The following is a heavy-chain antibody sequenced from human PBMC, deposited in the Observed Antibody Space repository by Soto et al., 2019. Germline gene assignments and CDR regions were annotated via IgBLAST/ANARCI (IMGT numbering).Heavy chain of an antibody. CDR2: INAGNGNT. CDR3: ARALGYSYPDY. CDR1: GYTFTSYA. Sequence: QVQLVQSGAEVKKPGASVKVSCKASGYTFTSYAIHWVRQAPGQSLECMGWINAGNGNTKYSQKFQGRVTITRDTSASTAYMELSSLTSEDTAVYYCARALGYSYPDYWGQGTLVPVSS. V-gene: IGHV1-3*01. D-gene: IGHD5-18*01. J-gene: IGHJ4*02.